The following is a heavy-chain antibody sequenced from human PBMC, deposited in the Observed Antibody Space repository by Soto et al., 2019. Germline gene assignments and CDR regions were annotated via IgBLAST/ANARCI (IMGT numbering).Heavy chain of an antibody. J-gene: IGHJ4*02. CDR1: GFSFSRYW. V-gene: IGHV3-74*01. D-gene: IGHD3-3*02. Sequence: LRLSCAASGFSFSRYWMHWVRQAPGKGLVWVSRIKTDGSRTNYADFVRGRFTISRDNAKNTLYLQLNGLRAEDTAVYYCARTDDIFGDLDSWGQRSLVT. CDR3: ARTDDIFGDLDS. CDR2: IKTDGSRT.